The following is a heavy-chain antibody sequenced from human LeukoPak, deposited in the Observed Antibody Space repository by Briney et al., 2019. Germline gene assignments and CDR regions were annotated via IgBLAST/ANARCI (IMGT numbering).Heavy chain of an antibody. CDR2: ISSSGSTI. CDR1: GFTFSSYE. D-gene: IGHD6-6*01. V-gene: IGHV3-48*03. Sequence: GGSLRLSCAASGFTFSSYEMNWVRQAPGKGLEWVSYISSSGSTIYYADSVKGRFTISRDNAKNSLYLQMNSLRAEDTAVYYCAKDFLEYGSSYDFDYWGQGTLVTVSS. J-gene: IGHJ4*02. CDR3: AKDFLEYGSSYDFDY.